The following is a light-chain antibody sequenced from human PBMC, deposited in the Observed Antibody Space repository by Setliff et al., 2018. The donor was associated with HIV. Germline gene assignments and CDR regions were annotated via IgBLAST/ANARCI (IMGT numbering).Light chain of an antibody. Sequence: QSALTQPASVSESPGQSITISCTGTSSDVGGYNYVSWYQQHPGKAPKLMIYDVSKRPSGVSNRFSGSKSGNTASLTISGLQAEDEADYYCSSYTSSSTFVVFGGGTKVTVL. J-gene: IGLJ2*01. CDR3: SSYTSSSTFVV. CDR2: DVS. CDR1: SSDVGGYNY. V-gene: IGLV2-14*01.